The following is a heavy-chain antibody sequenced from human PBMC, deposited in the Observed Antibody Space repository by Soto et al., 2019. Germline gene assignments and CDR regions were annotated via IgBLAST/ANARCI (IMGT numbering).Heavy chain of an antibody. Sequence: ASVKVSCKASGGTFSSYRINWVRQAPGQGLEWVGGIVPIYRTADYAQKFQGRVIITADESARTSYMELRSLKSQDTAVYYCVRDSGAKLSSSWGQGTLVTVSS. CDR3: VRDSGAKLSSS. CDR1: GGTFSSYR. CDR2: IVPIYRTA. J-gene: IGHJ4*02. V-gene: IGHV1-69*13. D-gene: IGHD6-13*01.